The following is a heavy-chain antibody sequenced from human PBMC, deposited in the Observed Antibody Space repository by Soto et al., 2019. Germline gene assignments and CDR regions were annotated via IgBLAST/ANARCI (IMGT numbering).Heavy chain of an antibody. J-gene: IGHJ5*02. Sequence: QVQLQESGPGLVKPSQTLSLTCTVSGGSISSGGYYWSWIRQHPGKGLEWIGYIYYSGNTYYNPAPKXXSXIXXDTSKNQFSLKLTSVTAAATALYYCPRGRISRFDPWGQGTLVAVSS. CDR2: IYYSGNT. V-gene: IGHV4-31*01. CDR1: GGSISSGGYY. D-gene: IGHD2-15*01. CDR3: PRGRISRFDP.